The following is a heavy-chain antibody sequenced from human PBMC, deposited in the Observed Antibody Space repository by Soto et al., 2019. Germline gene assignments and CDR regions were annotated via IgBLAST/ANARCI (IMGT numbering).Heavy chain of an antibody. D-gene: IGHD3-3*01. CDR2: ISGSGGST. Sequence: GGSLRLSCAASGFTFSSYAMSWVRQAPGKGLEWVSAISGSGGSTYYADSVKGRFTISRDNSKNTLYLQMNSLRAEDTAVYYCAKDLYYDFWSGYATDYWGQGTLVTVSS. CDR1: GFTFSSYA. CDR3: AKDLYYDFWSGYATDY. V-gene: IGHV3-23*01. J-gene: IGHJ4*02.